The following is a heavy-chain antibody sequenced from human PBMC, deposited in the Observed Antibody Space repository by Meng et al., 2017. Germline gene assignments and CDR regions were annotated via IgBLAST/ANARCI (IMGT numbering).Heavy chain of an antibody. V-gene: IGHV1-2*02. CDR3: ARGHSSSWYILSDNSEQDV. CDR2: INPNSGGT. CDR1: GYTFTGYY. D-gene: IGHD6-13*01. Sequence: ASVKVSCKASGYTFTGYYMHWVRQAPGQGLEWMGWINPNSGGTNYAQKFQGRVTMTRDTSISTAYMELSRLRSDDTAVYYCARGHSSSWYILSDNSEQDVWGQGTTVTVSS. J-gene: IGHJ6*02.